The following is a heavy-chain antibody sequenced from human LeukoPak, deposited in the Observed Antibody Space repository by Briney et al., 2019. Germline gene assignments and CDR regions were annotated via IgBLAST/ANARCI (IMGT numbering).Heavy chain of an antibody. CDR1: GYTFTSYG. D-gene: IGHD6-19*01. CDR3: ARDKSGSSGWYSYFDY. V-gene: IGHV1-2*02. CDR2: IDPNSGGT. Sequence: ASVKVSCKASGYTFTSYGISWVRQAPGQGLELMGWIDPNSGGTNYAQKFQGRVTMTRDTSISTAYMELSRLRSDDTAVYYCARDKSGSSGWYSYFDYWGQGTLVTVSS. J-gene: IGHJ4*02.